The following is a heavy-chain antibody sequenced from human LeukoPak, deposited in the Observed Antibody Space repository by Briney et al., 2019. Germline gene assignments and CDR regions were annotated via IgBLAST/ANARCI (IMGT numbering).Heavy chain of an antibody. Sequence: PSETLSLTCNVSGGSMSNIYYWGWIRQPPGKGLEWIGNIFYSGITYYNPSLRSRVTIAIDTSKSQFSLKLSSVTAADTAVYYCARDHPYSSSGPGYFQHWGQGTLVTVSS. CDR3: ARDHPYSSSGPGYFQH. J-gene: IGHJ1*01. D-gene: IGHD6-13*01. CDR2: IFYSGIT. CDR1: GGSMSNIYY. V-gene: IGHV4-39*07.